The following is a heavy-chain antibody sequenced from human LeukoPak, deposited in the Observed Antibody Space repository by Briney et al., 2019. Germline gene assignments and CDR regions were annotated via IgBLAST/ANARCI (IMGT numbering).Heavy chain of an antibody. Sequence: GGSLRLSCAASGFTFSSYSMNWVRQAPGKGLEWVSSISSSSSYIYYADSVKGRFTISRDNAKNSLYLQMNSLRAEDTAVYYCARDEGESWVKWFDPWGQGTLVTVSS. V-gene: IGHV3-21*01. D-gene: IGHD3-16*01. CDR2: ISSSSSYI. J-gene: IGHJ5*02. CDR3: ARDEGESWVKWFDP. CDR1: GFTFSSYS.